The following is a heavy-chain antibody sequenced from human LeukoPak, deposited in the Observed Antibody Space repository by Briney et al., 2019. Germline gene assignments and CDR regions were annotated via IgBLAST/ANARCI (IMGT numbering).Heavy chain of an antibody. D-gene: IGHD6-6*01. J-gene: IGHJ4*02. CDR2: ITHSGDGT. CDR3: AKRVPYSSSSVYFDS. V-gene: IGHV3-23*01. CDR1: GFTFSAFG. Sequence: GGSLRLSCAASGFTFSAFGMTWVRQAPGKGLEWVSTITHSGDGTYYANSVKGRFTVSRDNSKNTLYLQLNSLRAEDTAVYYCAKRVPYSSSSVYFDSWGQGTLVTVSS.